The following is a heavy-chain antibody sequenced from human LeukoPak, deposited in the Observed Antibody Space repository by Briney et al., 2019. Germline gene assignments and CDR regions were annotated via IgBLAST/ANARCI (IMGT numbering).Heavy chain of an antibody. CDR2: IYSGGST. D-gene: IGHD2-15*01. V-gene: IGHV3-53*01. Sequence: GGSLRLSCAASGFTVSSNYMSWVRQAPGKGLEWVSVIYSGGSTYYADSVKGRFTISRDNSKNTLYLQMNSLRAEDTAVYYCARVGCSGGSCYSLVDYYYGMDVWGQGTTVTVSS. J-gene: IGHJ6*02. CDR3: ARVGCSGGSCYSLVDYYYGMDV. CDR1: GFTVSSNY.